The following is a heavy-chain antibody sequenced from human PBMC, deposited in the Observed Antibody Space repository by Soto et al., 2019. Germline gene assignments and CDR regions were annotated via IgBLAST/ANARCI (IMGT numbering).Heavy chain of an antibody. CDR1: GYTFTSYY. V-gene: IGHV1-46*03. Sequence: ASVKVSFKASGYTFTSYYMHWVRQAPGQGLEWMGIINPSGGSTSYAQKFQGRVTMTRDTSTSTVYMELSSLRSEDTAVYYCAVRNTFGGVIYGYWGQGTLVTVSS. CDR3: AVRNTFGGVIYGY. J-gene: IGHJ4*02. CDR2: INPSGGST. D-gene: IGHD3-16*02.